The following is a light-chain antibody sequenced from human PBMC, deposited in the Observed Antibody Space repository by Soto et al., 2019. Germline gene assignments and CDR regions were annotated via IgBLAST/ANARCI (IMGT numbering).Light chain of an antibody. CDR1: SGSIASNY. J-gene: IGLJ3*02. V-gene: IGLV6-57*02. CDR2: EDN. Sequence: NFMLTQPHSVSESPGKTVTISCTGSSGSIASNYVQWFQQRPGSAPTTVIYEDNKRPSGVPDRFSGSIDSSSNSASLTFSGLKTEDEADYYCQSYGDNNQVFGGGTKITVL. CDR3: QSYGDNNQV.